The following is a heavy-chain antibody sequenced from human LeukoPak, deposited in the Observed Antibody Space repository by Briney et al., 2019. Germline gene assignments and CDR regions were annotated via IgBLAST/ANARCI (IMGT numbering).Heavy chain of an antibody. Sequence: ASVKVSCKASGYTFSNSGMSWVRQAPGQGLEWVGWISVYTGKTHFGQKFQGRVTLATDTSTSTAYMELSSLRFEDTAVYYCARGRSSWYGANNWFDPWGQGTLVTVSS. J-gene: IGHJ5*02. V-gene: IGHV1-18*01. CDR3: ARGRSSWYGANNWFDP. CDR2: ISVYTGKT. CDR1: GYTFSNSG. D-gene: IGHD6-13*01.